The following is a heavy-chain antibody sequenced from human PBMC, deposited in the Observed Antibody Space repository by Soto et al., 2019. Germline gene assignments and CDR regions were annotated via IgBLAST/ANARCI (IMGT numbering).Heavy chain of an antibody. CDR2: VDLEDGET. J-gene: IGHJ6*01. D-gene: IGHD3-10*01. V-gene: IGHV1-24*01. Sequence: VQLVQSGPAVRTPGASVKVSCKVSVYTVSELSIHWVRQAPGKGLEWLGGVDLEDGETVYAQKFQGRVTMTKDTSTDTAYMELSGLRPEDSAVYYCAKEGGIATLGRVHGSYDYYPLDVWGQGTTVTVSS. CDR1: VYTVSELS. CDR3: AKEGGIATLGRVHGSYDYYPLDV.